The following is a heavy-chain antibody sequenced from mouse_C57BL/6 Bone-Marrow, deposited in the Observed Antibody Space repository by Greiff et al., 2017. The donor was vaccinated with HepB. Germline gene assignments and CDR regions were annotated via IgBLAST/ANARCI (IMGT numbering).Heavy chain of an antibody. D-gene: IGHD1-1*01. CDR1: GYTFTSYW. Sequence: QVQLQQPGAELVMPGASVKLSCKASGYTFTSYWMHWVKQRPGQGLEWIGEIDPSDSYTNYNQKFKGKSTLTVDKSSNTAYMQLSSLTSEDSAVYYCARGYYGSSTWFAYWGQGTLVTVSA. V-gene: IGHV1-69*01. CDR3: ARGYYGSSTWFAY. J-gene: IGHJ3*01. CDR2: IDPSDSYT.